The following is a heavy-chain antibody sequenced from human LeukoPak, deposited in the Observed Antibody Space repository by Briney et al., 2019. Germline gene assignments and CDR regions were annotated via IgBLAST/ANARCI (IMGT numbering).Heavy chain of an antibody. CDR3: ALTVSSSWYGYFQH. Sequence: SVKVSCKASGYTFTGYYMHWVRQAPGQGLEWMGRIIPIFGTANYAQKFQGRVTITTDESTSTAYMELSSLRSEDTAVYYCALTVSSSWYGYFQHWGQGTLVTVSS. V-gene: IGHV1-69*05. CDR1: GYTFTGYY. CDR2: IIPIFGTA. J-gene: IGHJ1*01. D-gene: IGHD6-13*01.